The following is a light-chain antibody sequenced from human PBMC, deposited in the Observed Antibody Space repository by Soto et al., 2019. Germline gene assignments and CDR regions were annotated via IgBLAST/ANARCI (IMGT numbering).Light chain of an antibody. CDR1: SFNIGNNY. Sequence: QSVLTQPPSVSAAPGQKVIISCSGSSFNIGNNYVSWYQQLPGIAPKLLIYDNNKRPSGIPDRFSGSKSGTSATLAITGLQTGDEADYFCGAWESSLNPYVFGTGTKVTVL. CDR3: GAWESSLNPYV. J-gene: IGLJ1*01. CDR2: DNN. V-gene: IGLV1-51*01.